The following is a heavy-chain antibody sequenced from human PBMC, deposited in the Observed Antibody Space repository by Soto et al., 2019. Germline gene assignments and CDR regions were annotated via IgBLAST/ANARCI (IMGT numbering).Heavy chain of an antibody. CDR1: GLTFRSYW. D-gene: IGHD5-18*01. CDR2: INSDESST. Sequence: EVQLVESGGGLVQPGGSLRLSCAASGLTFRSYWMHWVRQAPGKGLVWFSRINSDESSTNYADSVKGRFTISRDNAKNTLYLQMNSLRAEDTAVYYCARVGYTYGYGAMDVWGQGTTVTVSS. V-gene: IGHV3-74*01. CDR3: ARVGYTYGYGAMDV. J-gene: IGHJ6*02.